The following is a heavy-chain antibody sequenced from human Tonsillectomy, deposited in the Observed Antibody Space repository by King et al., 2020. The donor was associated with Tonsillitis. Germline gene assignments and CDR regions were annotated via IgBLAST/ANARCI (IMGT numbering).Heavy chain of an antibody. CDR3: ARDIHTTGWDVGY. V-gene: IGHV3-33*08. CDR2: IWFDGTVS. J-gene: IGHJ4*02. Sequence: VQLVESGGGVVQPGRSLRLSCAGAGFTFSNYGMHWVRQAPGKGLEWVAVIWFDGTVSYYADSVRGRFTISRDNSKSTLYLQMDSLRADDTAVYYCARDIHTTGWDVGYWGQGTLVTVSS. CDR1: GFTFSNYG. D-gene: IGHD6-19*01.